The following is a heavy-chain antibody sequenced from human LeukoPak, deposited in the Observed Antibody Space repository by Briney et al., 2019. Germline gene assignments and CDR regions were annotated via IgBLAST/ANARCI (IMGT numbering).Heavy chain of an antibody. CDR2: IKQDGSEK. CDR1: GFTFSDYW. J-gene: IGHJ4*02. Sequence: GGSLRLSCAASGFTFSDYWMGWVRQAPGKGLEWVANIKQDGSEKYYVDSVKGRFTISRDNAKNSLFLQMNSLRAEDTAVYYCARGWDMAAAGLFDYWGQGTLVTVSS. V-gene: IGHV3-7*01. D-gene: IGHD6-13*01. CDR3: ARGWDMAAAGLFDY.